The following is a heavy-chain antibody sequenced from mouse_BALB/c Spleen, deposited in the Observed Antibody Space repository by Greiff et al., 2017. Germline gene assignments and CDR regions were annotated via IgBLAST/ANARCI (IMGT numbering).Heavy chain of an antibody. V-gene: IGHV5-17*02. J-gene: IGHJ2*01. CDR1: GFTFSSFG. CDR2: ISSGSSTI. Sequence: EVMLVESGGGLVQPGGSRKLSCAASGFTFSSFGMHWVRQAPEKGLEWVAYISSGSSTIYYADTAKGRFTISRDNPKNTLFLQMTSLRSEDTAMYYCARSSYEGYYDYWGQGTTLTVSS. D-gene: IGHD2-3*01. CDR3: ARSSYEGYYDY.